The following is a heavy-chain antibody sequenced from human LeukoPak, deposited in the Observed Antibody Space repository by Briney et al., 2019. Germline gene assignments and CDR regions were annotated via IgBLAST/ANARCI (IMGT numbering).Heavy chain of an antibody. CDR1: GFTFSDYW. J-gene: IGHJ6*03. V-gene: IGHV3-74*01. D-gene: IGHD6-13*01. CDR3: ARGYSSSGGLYYYYYMDV. CDR2: INNDGSGT. Sequence: PGGSLRLSCAASGFTFSDYWMHWVRQTPGKGLVWVSHINNDGSGTNYADSVKGRFTISRDNAKNTLYLQMNSLRAEDTAVYYCARGYSSSGGLYYYYYMDVWGKGTTVTISS.